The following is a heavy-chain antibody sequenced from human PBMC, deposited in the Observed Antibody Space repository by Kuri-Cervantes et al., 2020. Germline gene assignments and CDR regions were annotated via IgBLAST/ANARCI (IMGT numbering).Heavy chain of an antibody. CDR2: INAGNGNT. D-gene: IGHD6-13*01. Sequence: ASVKVSCKASGYTFTSYAMHWVRQAPGQRLEWMGWINAGNGNTKYSQKFQGRVTITRDTSASTAYMELRSLRSDDTAVYYCARGRRIAAAGGGTFDYWGQGTLVTVSS. J-gene: IGHJ4*02. CDR3: ARGRRIAAAGGGTFDY. CDR1: GYTFTSYA. V-gene: IGHV1-3*01.